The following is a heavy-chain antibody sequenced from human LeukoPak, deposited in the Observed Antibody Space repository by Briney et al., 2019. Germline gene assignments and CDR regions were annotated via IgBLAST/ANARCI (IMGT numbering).Heavy chain of an antibody. J-gene: IGHJ4*02. CDR1: GGSFSGYY. D-gene: IGHD7-27*01. V-gene: IGHV4-34*01. Sequence: SETLSLTCAVYGGSFSGYYWSWIRQPPGKGLEWLGEINHSGSTNYSPSLKSRVTISVDTSKNQFSLKLSSVTAADTAVYYCARRRVGWGSLLFDYWGQGTLVTVSS. CDR2: INHSGST. CDR3: ARRRVGWGSLLFDY.